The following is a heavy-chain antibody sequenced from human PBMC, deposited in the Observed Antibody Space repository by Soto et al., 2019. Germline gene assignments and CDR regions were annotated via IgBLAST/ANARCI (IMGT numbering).Heavy chain of an antibody. CDR1: GFTFSSYS. CDR3: ARQGRDYDFWSGTPRWSSDL. CDR2: ISSSSSTI. V-gene: IGHV3-48*01. Sequence: PGGSLRLSCAASGFTFSSYSMNWVRQAPGKGLEWVSYISSSSSTIYYADSVKGRFTISRDNAKNSLYLQMNSLRAEDTAVYYCARQGRDYDFWSGTPRWSSDLWGPGPLVTLSS. J-gene: IGHJ2*01. D-gene: IGHD3-3*01.